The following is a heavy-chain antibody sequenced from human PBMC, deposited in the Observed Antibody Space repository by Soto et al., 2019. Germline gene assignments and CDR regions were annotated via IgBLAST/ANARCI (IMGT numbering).Heavy chain of an antibody. CDR3: ARGSDYDSSGYYYSWFDP. J-gene: IGHJ5*02. V-gene: IGHV1-69*14. CDR2: IIPIFGTA. D-gene: IGHD3-22*01. CDR1: GGTFSSYA. Sequence: QVQLVQSGAEVKKPGSSVKVSCKASGGTFSSYAISWVRQAPGQGLEWMGGIIPIFGTANYAQKFQGRVTITADKSTSTAYMELSSLISEDTAVYYCARGSDYDSSGYYYSWFDPWGQGTLVTVSS.